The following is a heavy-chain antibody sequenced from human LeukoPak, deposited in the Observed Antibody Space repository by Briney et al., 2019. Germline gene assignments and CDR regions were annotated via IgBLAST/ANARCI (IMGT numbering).Heavy chain of an antibody. V-gene: IGHV3-48*04. CDR1: GFTFSSYS. D-gene: IGHD3-9*01. CDR3: ARDGVLRYFDWLFPYYMDV. J-gene: IGHJ6*03. CDR2: ISTGSSTI. Sequence: GGSLRLSCAASGFTFSSYSMNWVRQAPGKGLEWVSYISTGSSTIYYADSVKGRFTISRDNAKNSLYLQMNSLRAEDTAVYYCARDGVLRYFDWLFPYYMDVWGKGTTVTISS.